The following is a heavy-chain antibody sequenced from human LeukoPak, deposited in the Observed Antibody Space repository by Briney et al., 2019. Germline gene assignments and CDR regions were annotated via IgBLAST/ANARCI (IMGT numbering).Heavy chain of an antibody. CDR1: GFTFSSYA. CDR2: ISGSGGST. J-gene: IGHJ4*02. Sequence: GGSLRLSCAASGFTFSSYAMSWVRQAPGKGLEWVSAISGSGGSTYYADSAKGRFTISRDNSKNTLYLQMNSLRAEDTAVYYCAKDDSSGYYSLDYWGQGTLVTVSS. D-gene: IGHD3-22*01. V-gene: IGHV3-23*01. CDR3: AKDDSSGYYSLDY.